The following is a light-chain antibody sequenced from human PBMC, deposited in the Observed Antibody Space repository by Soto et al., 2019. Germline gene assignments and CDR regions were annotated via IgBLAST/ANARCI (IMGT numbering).Light chain of an antibody. V-gene: IGKV1-9*01. CDR3: QQLNNYPRT. J-gene: IGKJ1*01. CDR1: QGISSY. Sequence: DIQLTQSPSFLSASVGDRVTITCRASQGISSYLPWYQQKPGQAPKLLISAASTLQSGVPSRFSGSGSGTEFTLTISSLQPEDFATYYCQQLNNYPRTFGQGTKVEIK. CDR2: AAS.